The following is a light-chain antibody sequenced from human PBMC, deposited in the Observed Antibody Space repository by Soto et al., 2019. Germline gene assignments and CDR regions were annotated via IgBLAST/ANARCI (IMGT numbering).Light chain of an antibody. CDR3: QQYNNWPQT. V-gene: IGKV3-15*01. J-gene: IGKJ1*01. Sequence: EAVLTQSPATLSVSPEERATLCCRASQSVATNLAWYQQRPGQAPRLLIYGASKRAVGLPARFSGSGSGTEFTLTITSLQSEDFAVYYCQQYNNWPQTFGQGTKVEIK. CDR2: GAS. CDR1: QSVATN.